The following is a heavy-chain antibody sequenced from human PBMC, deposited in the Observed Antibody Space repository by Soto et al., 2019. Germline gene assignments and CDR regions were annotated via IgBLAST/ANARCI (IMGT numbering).Heavy chain of an antibody. D-gene: IGHD2-8*01. J-gene: IGHJ5*01. CDR3: AKDPKCCTIGSHFLDNWFDS. CDR1: VFTFSNYG. V-gene: IGHV3-30*18. CDR2: ISYDGSHQ. Sequence: GSLRLACAASVFTFSNYGMHWVRQTPGKGLEWVAVISYDGSHQFYTDSVKGRFTISRDNSKNTLYLQMNSLKTDDTAMYYCAKDPKCCTIGSHFLDNWFDSWGQGTLVTVSS.